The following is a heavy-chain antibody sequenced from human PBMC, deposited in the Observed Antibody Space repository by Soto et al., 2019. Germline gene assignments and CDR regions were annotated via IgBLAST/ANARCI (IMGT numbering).Heavy chain of an antibody. V-gene: IGHV4-59*01. Sequence: QVQLQESGPGLVKPSETLSLTCTVSGGSISGYYWSWIRQPPGKRLEWIGYVSYSGTTIYNPSLKGRVAISLDTSKNQFSLKLSSVTAADTAVYYCARVVSGWPLGWFDPWGRGTVVTVSS. CDR3: ARVVSGWPLGWFDP. D-gene: IGHD6-19*01. CDR1: GGSISGYY. J-gene: IGHJ5*02. CDR2: VSYSGTT.